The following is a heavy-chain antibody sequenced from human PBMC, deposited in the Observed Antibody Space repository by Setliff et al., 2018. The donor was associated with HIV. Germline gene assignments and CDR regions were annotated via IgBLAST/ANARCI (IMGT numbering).Heavy chain of an antibody. CDR3: ARQMTIPGVAVTPVDY. D-gene: IGHD3-3*01. Sequence: SETLSLTCTVSGGSIRSYYWSWIRQSAGKGLEWIGYVFYNGDTAYNPSLKSRPTISVDTSKSQFSLKFTSVTAADTAVYYCARQMTIPGVAVTPVDYWGQGALVTVSS. CDR1: GGSIRSYY. V-gene: IGHV4-59*08. J-gene: IGHJ4*02. CDR2: VFYNGDT.